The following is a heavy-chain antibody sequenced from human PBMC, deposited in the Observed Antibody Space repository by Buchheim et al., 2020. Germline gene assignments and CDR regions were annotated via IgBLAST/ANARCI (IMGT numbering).Heavy chain of an antibody. CDR1: GFTFSSYA. D-gene: IGHD2-15*01. V-gene: IGHV3-30-3*01. CDR3: ARDPGVAPTN. J-gene: IGHJ4*02. CDR2: ISYDGSNK. Sequence: QVQLVESGGGVVQPGRSLRLSCAASGFTFSSYAMHWVRQAPGKGLEWVAVISYDGSNKYYADSVKGRFTISRDNSKNTLYLQMNSLRAEDTAVYYCARDPGVAPTNWGQGTL.